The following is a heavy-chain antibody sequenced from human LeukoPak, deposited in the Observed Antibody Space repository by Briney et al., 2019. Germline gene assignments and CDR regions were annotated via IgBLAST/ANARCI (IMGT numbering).Heavy chain of an antibody. CDR2: IKSKGDGETR. V-gene: IGHV3-15*01. Sequence: GGSLRLSCAASGFTFSIAWMSWVRQAPGKGLEWVGRIKSKGDGETRDYAAPVKDRFFISRDDSKNMLYLQMNSLKTEDTAIYYCAAVGEWLSNAFNLWGQGTMVTVSA. J-gene: IGHJ3*01. D-gene: IGHD3-22*01. CDR1: GFTFSIAW. CDR3: AAVGEWLSNAFNL.